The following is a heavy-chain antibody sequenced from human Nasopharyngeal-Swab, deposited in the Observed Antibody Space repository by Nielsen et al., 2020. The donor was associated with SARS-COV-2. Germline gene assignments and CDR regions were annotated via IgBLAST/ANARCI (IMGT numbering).Heavy chain of an antibody. CDR3: ARGSLVVVTIAPFDY. CDR2: INHSGST. D-gene: IGHD3-22*01. J-gene: IGHJ4*02. Sequence: RQAPGEGLEWIGEINHSGSTNYNPSLKSRVTISVDTSKNQFSLKLSSVTAADTAVYYCARGSLVVVTIAPFDYWGQGTLVTVSS. V-gene: IGHV4-34*01.